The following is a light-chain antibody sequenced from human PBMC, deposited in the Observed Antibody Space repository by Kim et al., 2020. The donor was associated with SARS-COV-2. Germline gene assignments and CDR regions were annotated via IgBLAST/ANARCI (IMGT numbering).Light chain of an antibody. J-gene: IGLJ1*01. CDR3: QSYDSSLSGYV. CDR1: SSNIGAGYD. V-gene: IGLV1-40*01. Sequence: QSVLTQPPSRSGAPGQRVTISCTGSSSNIGAGYDVHWYQQLPGTAPKLLIYGNSHRPSGVPDRFSGSKSGTSASLAITGLQAEDEADYYCQSYDSSLSGYVFGTGTKVTVL. CDR2: GNS.